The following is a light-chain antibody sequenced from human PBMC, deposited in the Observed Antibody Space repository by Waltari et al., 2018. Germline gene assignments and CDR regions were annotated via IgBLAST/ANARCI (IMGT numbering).Light chain of an antibody. J-gene: IGLJ3*02. CDR3: CSYVTGDTWV. V-gene: IGLV2-23*02. Sequence: QSALTQPASVSGSPGQSITISCTGSSSDVGTYKFVSWYQQHPGKAPKLMIYEINQRPSGISNRVSGSQFGNTAVLTISGLQTDDEAAYYCCSYVTGDTWVFGGGTRVAVL. CDR1: SSDVGTYKF. CDR2: EIN.